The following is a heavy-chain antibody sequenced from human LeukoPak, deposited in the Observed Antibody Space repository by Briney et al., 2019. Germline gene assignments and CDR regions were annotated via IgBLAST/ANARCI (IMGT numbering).Heavy chain of an antibody. D-gene: IGHD4-17*01. J-gene: IGHJ4*02. CDR1: GGTFSSYA. CDR2: IIPTLGIA. V-gene: IGHV1-69*04. Sequence: ASVKVSCKASGGTFSSYAISWVRQSPGPRLEWMGRIIPTLGIANYAQKFQGRVTITADKSTSTAYMELSSLRSEDTAVYYCATGRGVATYWLDYGDPIDYWGQGTLVTVSS. CDR3: ATGRGVATYWLDYGDPIDY.